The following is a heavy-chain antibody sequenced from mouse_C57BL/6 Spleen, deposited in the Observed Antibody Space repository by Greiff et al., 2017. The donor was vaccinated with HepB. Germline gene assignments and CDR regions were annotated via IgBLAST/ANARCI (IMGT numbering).Heavy chain of an antibody. CDR1: GYTFTSYG. Sequence: QVQLQQSGAELARPGASVKLSCKASGYTFTSYGISWVKQRTGQGLEWIGEIYPRSGNTYYNEKFKGKATLTADKSSSTAYMELRSLTSEDSAVYVCARRITTVVDPYYFDYWGQGTTLTVSS. D-gene: IGHD1-1*01. J-gene: IGHJ2*01. V-gene: IGHV1-81*01. CDR3: ARRITTVVDPYYFDY. CDR2: IYPRSGNT.